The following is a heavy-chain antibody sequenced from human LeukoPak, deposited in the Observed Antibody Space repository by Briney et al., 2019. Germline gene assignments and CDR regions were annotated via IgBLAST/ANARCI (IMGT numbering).Heavy chain of an antibody. CDR3: ARVGRISYYYMDV. J-gene: IGHJ6*03. Sequence: GGSLRLSCAASGFTFSNYWMSWVRQAPGKGLEWVANINQDGSEKYYVDSVKGRFTISRDNAKNSLYLQMNSLRAEDTAVYYCARVGRISYYYMDVWGKGTTVTVSS. CDR1: GFTFSNYW. CDR2: INQDGSEK. D-gene: IGHD3-10*01. V-gene: IGHV3-7*01.